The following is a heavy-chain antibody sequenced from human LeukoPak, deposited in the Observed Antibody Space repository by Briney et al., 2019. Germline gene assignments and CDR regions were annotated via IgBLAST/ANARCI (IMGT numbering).Heavy chain of an antibody. CDR2: ISSSSSYI. Sequence: GGSLRLSCAASGFTFSSYSMNWVRKSPGKGLEWVSSISSSSSYIYYADSVKGRFTISRDNAKNSLYLQMNSLRAEDTAVYYCATQLGYKGNYWGQGTLVTVSS. J-gene: IGHJ4*02. V-gene: IGHV3-21*01. CDR3: ATQLGYKGNY. D-gene: IGHD1-14*01. CDR1: GFTFSSYS.